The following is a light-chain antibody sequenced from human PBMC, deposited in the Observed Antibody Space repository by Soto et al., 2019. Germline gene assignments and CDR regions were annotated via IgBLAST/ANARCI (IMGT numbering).Light chain of an antibody. J-gene: IGKJ4*01. CDR2: NAS. V-gene: IGKV1-5*03. CDR1: QSITTW. Sequence: DIQMTQSPSTLSASVGERVTITCRASQSITTWLAWYQQKPGKAPKLLIYNASSLEGGVPSRFSGSGSGTEFNITISSLQPDDFATYYCQQYNTYPLTFGGGTTVEIK. CDR3: QQYNTYPLT.